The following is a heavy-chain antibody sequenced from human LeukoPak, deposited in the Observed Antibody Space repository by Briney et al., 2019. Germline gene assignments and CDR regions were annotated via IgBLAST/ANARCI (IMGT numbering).Heavy chain of an antibody. CDR2: INPNGGST. Sequence: GASVKVSCKASGYTFTSYYMHWVRQAPGQGLEWMGIINPNGGSTSYAQKFQGRVTMTRDMSTSAVYMELSSLRSEDTAIYYCARDRLGHPFDYWGQGTLVTVSS. CDR1: GYTFTSYY. D-gene: IGHD1-26*01. CDR3: ARDRLGHPFDY. V-gene: IGHV1-46*01. J-gene: IGHJ4*02.